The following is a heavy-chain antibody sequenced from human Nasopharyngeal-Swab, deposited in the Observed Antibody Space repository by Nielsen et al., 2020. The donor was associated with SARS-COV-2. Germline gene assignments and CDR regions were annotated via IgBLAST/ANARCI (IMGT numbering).Heavy chain of an antibody. Sequence: ASVKVSCKASGYTFTTYYMHWVRQAPGQGLEWMGRINPNTGDTNYAQKFQGRVSMTRDTALTSVYMELTGLTSDDTAVYFCVKDGQPPGPWGQGTLVTVSS. CDR3: VKDGQPPGP. CDR2: INPNTGDT. D-gene: IGHD3/OR15-3a*01. J-gene: IGHJ4*02. CDR1: GYTFTTYY. V-gene: IGHV1-2*06.